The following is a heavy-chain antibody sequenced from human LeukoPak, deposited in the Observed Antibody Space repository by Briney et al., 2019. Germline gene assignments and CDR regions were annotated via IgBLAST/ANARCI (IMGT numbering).Heavy chain of an antibody. CDR3: ARGIPPQYYDSSGYYYYYYYMDV. D-gene: IGHD3-22*01. Sequence: SETLSLTCAVYGGSFSGYYWSWIRQPPGKGLEWIGEINHSGSTNYNPSLKSRVTISVDTSKNQFSLKLSSVTAADTAVYYCARGIPPQYYDSSGYYYYYYYMDVWGKGTTVTVSS. J-gene: IGHJ6*03. CDR2: INHSGST. V-gene: IGHV4-34*01. CDR1: GGSFSGYY.